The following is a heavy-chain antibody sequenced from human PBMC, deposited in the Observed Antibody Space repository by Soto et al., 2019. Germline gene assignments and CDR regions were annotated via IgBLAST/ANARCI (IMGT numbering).Heavy chain of an antibody. CDR3: ARNYEYYYDSTTAHFDY. Sequence: QVQLVQSGAEVQKPGSSVKVSCKASGGTFSSYAISWVRQAPGQGLEWMGGIIPIFGTANYAQKFQGRVTITADKSTSTAYMELSSLRSEDTAVYYCARNYEYYYDSTTAHFDYWGQGTLVTVSS. CDR1: GGTFSSYA. J-gene: IGHJ4*02. V-gene: IGHV1-69*06. CDR2: IIPIFGTA. D-gene: IGHD3-22*01.